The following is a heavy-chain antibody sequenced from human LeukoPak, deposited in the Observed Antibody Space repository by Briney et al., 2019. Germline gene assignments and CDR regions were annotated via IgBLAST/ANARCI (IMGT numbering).Heavy chain of an antibody. CDR1: GSTFSSYE. D-gene: IGHD2-2*01. V-gene: IGHV3-48*03. Sequence: PGGSLRLSCAASGSTFSSYEMNWVRQAPGKGLEWVSYISSSGSTIYYADSVKGRFTISRDNAKNSLYLQMNSLSAEDTAVYYCAKDSFSTMWGQGTLVTVSS. J-gene: IGHJ4*02. CDR3: AKDSFSTM. CDR2: ISSSGSTI.